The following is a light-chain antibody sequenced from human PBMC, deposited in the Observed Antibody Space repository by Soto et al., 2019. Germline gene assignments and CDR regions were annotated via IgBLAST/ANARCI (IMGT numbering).Light chain of an antibody. V-gene: IGKV3-20*01. CDR2: GAS. CDR1: QSVSIN. J-gene: IGKJ1*01. CDR3: QQYGSSGRT. Sequence: EIVLTQSPATLSLSPGERATLSCRASQSVSINLAWYQQKPGQAPRLLIYGASSRATGIPDRFSGSGSGTDFTLTISRLEPEDFAVYYCQQYGSSGRTFGQGTKVDIK.